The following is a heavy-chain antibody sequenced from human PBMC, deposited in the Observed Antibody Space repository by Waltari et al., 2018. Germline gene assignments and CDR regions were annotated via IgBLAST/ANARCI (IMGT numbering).Heavy chain of an antibody. V-gene: IGHV3-33*01. Sequence: QVQLVESGGGVVQPGRSLRLYCAASGFTFSSIGLHWVPQAPGKGLDWVAIIWDDGSNKYYADSVKCRFTISRDNSKNTLFLQMNSLRAEDTAIYYCARELYCSGDSCYYYGMDVWGQGTTVTVSS. CDR1: GFTFSSIG. D-gene: IGHD2-15*01. CDR2: IWDDGSNK. CDR3: ARELYCSGDSCYYYGMDV. J-gene: IGHJ6*02.